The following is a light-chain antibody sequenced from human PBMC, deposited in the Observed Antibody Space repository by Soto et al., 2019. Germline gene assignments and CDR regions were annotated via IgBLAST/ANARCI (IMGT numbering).Light chain of an antibody. CDR3: QQYYSAPRT. CDR1: QSVFFTSNNKNY. J-gene: IGKJ1*01. Sequence: DIVMTQSPDSLAVSLGGRATINCKSSQSVFFTSNNKNYLAWYQQKPGQPPNLLIYWASTRESGVPDRFSGSGSWTDFTLTISSLQAEDVAVYYCQQYYSAPRTFGQGTKVEIK. CDR2: WAS. V-gene: IGKV4-1*01.